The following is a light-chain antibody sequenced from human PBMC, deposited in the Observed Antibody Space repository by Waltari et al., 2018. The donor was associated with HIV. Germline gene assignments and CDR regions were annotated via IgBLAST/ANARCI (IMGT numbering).Light chain of an antibody. Sequence: QSVLTQPPSVSAAPGQKVTFSCPGSTSHIGATYVSWYHQLPRTAPKLLIYENNKRPSGIPDRFSGSKSGTSATLGITGLQTGDEADYYCGTWDSNLAAWVFGGGTKVTVL. CDR1: TSHIGATY. CDR3: GTWDSNLAAWV. V-gene: IGLV1-51*02. CDR2: ENN. J-gene: IGLJ3*02.